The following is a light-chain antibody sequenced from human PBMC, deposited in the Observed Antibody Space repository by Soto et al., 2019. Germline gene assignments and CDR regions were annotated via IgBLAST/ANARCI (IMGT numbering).Light chain of an antibody. CDR1: QSISSY. CDR2: AAS. V-gene: IGKV1-39*01. Sequence: DVQMTQSPSSLSASVGDRVTITCRASQSISSYLNWYQQKPGKAPKLLIYAASSLQSGVPSRFSGSGSGTDFTLTISSLQPEDFATYYCQQSYSNLLFTFGPGT. J-gene: IGKJ3*01. CDR3: QQSYSNLLFT.